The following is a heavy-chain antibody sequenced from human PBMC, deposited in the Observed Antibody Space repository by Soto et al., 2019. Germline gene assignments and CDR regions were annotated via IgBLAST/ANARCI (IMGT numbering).Heavy chain of an antibody. Sequence: QVQLEQSGPEVKKPGASVKVSCKTSGYSFIDYGVGWVRQVPGQGLEWLGWISAYDGDTKFAEKVQDRVTMTTDTSTATAFMELRSLTSDDTAVYYCARAGRAFRTSHYYFFYMDVWGKGTTVTVSS. V-gene: IGHV1-18*01. CDR3: ARAGRAFRTSHYYFFYMDV. CDR2: ISAYDGDT. CDR1: GYSFIDYG. J-gene: IGHJ6*03. D-gene: IGHD1-1*01.